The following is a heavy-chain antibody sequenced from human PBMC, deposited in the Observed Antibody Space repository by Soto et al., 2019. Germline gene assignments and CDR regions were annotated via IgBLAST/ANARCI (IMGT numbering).Heavy chain of an antibody. CDR2: ISSSSSTI. D-gene: IGHD2-15*01. Sequence: DVQLVESGGDLVQPGGSLRLSCAASGFTFNGYGMIWVRQAPGKGLEWVAYISSSSSTIYYADPVKGRFAISRDNDENSGSLHMNSLRGDDTATYYCARVRATISSLWYYDYWGQGTLVTVSS. CDR1: GFTFNGYG. V-gene: IGHV3-48*04. CDR3: ARVRATISSLWYYDY. J-gene: IGHJ4*02.